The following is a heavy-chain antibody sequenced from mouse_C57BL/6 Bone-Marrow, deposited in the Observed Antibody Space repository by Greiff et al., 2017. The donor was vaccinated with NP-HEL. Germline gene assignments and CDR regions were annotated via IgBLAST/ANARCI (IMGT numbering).Heavy chain of an antibody. J-gene: IGHJ2*01. CDR1: GYTFTDYE. CDR2: IDPETGGT. Sequence: LVESGAELVRPGASVTLSCKASGYTFTDYEMHWVKQTPVHGLEWIGAIDPETGGTAYNQKFKGKAILTADKSSSTAYMELRSLTSEDSAVYYCTRKGYYYSNFPDYWGQGTTLTVSS. V-gene: IGHV1-15*01. CDR3: TRKGYYYSNFPDY. D-gene: IGHD2-5*01.